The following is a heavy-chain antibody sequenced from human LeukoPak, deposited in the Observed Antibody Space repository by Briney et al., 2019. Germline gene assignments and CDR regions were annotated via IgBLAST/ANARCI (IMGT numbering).Heavy chain of an antibody. CDR3: ARDYYGSKSSSFDP. CDR1: GGTFSSYA. J-gene: IGHJ5*02. D-gene: IGHD3-10*01. CDR2: IIPIFGTA. V-gene: IGHV1-69*13. Sequence: SVKVSCKASGGTFSSYAISWVRQAPGQGLEWMGGIIPIFGTANYAQKFQGRVTITADESTSTAYMELTSLRYEDTAVYYCARDYYGSKSSSFDPWGQGTLVTVSS.